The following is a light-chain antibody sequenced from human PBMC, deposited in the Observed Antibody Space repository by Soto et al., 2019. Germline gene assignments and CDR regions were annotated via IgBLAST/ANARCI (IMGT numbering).Light chain of an antibody. J-gene: IGKJ1*01. Sequence: EIVLTQSPATPSLSPGERATLSCRASPSVSNYLAWYQQKPGQAPRLLIYGAFNRATGIPARFSGSGSGADFTLTISSLEPEDFAVYYCQQRNIWPPVTFGQGTKVDIK. CDR2: GAF. CDR1: PSVSNY. CDR3: QQRNIWPPVT. V-gene: IGKV3-11*01.